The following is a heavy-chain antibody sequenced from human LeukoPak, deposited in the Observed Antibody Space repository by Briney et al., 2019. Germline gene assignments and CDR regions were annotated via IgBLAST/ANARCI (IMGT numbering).Heavy chain of an antibody. CDR1: GYTYTDYY. J-gene: IGHJ5*02. CDR2: ISPNSGGT. CDR3: ARDSGGYSSA. D-gene: IGHD6-19*01. V-gene: IGHV1-2*02. Sequence: ASVKVSCKASGYTYTDYYLHWVRQAPGQGLEWMGWISPNSGGTNYAQKFQGRVTMTRDTSINTGYMELSSLTSDDTAVYYCARDSGGYSSAWGQRTLVTVSS.